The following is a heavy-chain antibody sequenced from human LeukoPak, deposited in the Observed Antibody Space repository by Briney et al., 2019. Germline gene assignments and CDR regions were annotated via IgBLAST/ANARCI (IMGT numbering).Heavy chain of an antibody. CDR3: AKGLQFLKFDY. J-gene: IGHJ4*02. D-gene: IGHD2/OR15-2a*01. CDR2: ITNDGRTT. Sequence: GGSLRLSCAASGFNFATYWMHWFRQAPGKGLVWVSRITNDGRTTFYADSVKGRFTISRDNAKNMMFLQMHSLGADDTAVYYCAKGLQFLKFDYWGQGTLVTVSS. CDR1: GFNFATYW. V-gene: IGHV3-74*01.